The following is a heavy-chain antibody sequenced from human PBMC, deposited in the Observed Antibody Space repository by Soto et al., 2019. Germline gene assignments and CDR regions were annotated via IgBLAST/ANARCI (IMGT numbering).Heavy chain of an antibody. D-gene: IGHD3-10*01. J-gene: IGHJ4*02. CDR2: ISKDGNSK. Sequence: PGGSLRLSCAASGFTFSSYAIHWVRQAPGKGLEWVTIISKDGNSKHYADSVKGRFTISRDNSKNTLFLQMNSLRAEDTAVYYCARATQGSYCYIDYWGQGTPVTVYS. V-gene: IGHV3-30-3*01. CDR1: GFTFSSYA. CDR3: ARATQGSYCYIDY.